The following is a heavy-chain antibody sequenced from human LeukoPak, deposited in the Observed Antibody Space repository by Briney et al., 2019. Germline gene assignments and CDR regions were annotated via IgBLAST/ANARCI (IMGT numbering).Heavy chain of an antibody. CDR2: IWYDGSNK. J-gene: IGHJ3*02. CDR1: GFTFSSYG. Sequence: PGRSLRLSCAASGFTFSSYGMHWVRQAPGKGLEWVAVIWYDGSNKYYADSVKGRFTIFRDNSKNTLYLQMNSLRAEDTAVYYCARDGALGTMVRGVIITSPRGNAFDIWGQGTMVTVSS. CDR3: ARDGALGTMVRGVIITSPRGNAFDI. D-gene: IGHD3-10*01. V-gene: IGHV3-33*01.